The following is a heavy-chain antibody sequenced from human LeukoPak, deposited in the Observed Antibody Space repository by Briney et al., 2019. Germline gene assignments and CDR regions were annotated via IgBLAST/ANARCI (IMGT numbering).Heavy chain of an antibody. CDR3: ATASQGSTLDY. Sequence: ASVKVSCKVYGYSPSDCPMHWVRQAPGKGLEWMGGFDPDYGETFYAQKFQGRVTMTEDTSTDTAYVELNSLTSEDTAVYYCATASQGSTLDYWGQGTLVTVSS. D-gene: IGHD2/OR15-2a*01. V-gene: IGHV1-24*01. CDR1: GYSPSDCP. CDR2: FDPDYGET. J-gene: IGHJ4*02.